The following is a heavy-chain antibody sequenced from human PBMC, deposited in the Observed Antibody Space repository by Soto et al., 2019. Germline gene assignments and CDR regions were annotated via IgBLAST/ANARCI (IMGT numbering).Heavy chain of an antibody. CDR1: GYIFTSYW. V-gene: IGHV5-51*01. J-gene: IGHJ4*02. Sequence: VEALKISCKGSGYIFTSYWIGWVRQMPGKGLECMGFIYPGDSDTTYSPSFQGHVTISADKYSSTAYLQWSSLKASDTAMYYCARVDSSGCSEYWGQGTLVTVSS. CDR2: IYPGDSDT. D-gene: IGHD6-25*01. CDR3: ARVDSSGCSEY.